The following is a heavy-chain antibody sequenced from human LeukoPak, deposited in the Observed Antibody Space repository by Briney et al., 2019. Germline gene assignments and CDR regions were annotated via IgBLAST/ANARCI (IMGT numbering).Heavy chain of an antibody. J-gene: IGHJ4*02. Sequence: TGGSLRLSCAASGFTFSSYRMHWVRQAPGKGLVWVSRINSDGSSTSYADSVKGRFTISRDNAKNTLYLQMNSLRAEDTAVYHCARPRIAVAIFDYWGQGTLVTVSS. D-gene: IGHD6-19*01. V-gene: IGHV3-74*01. CDR2: INSDGSST. CDR1: GFTFSSYR. CDR3: ARPRIAVAIFDY.